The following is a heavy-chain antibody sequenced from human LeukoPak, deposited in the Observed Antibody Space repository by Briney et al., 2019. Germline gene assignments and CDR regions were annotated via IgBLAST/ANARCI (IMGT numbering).Heavy chain of an antibody. CDR3: TRGGINNWFDP. V-gene: IGHV4-59*01. CDR2: IYYSGST. CDR1: GGSISSYY. J-gene: IGHJ5*02. Sequence: SETLSLTCTASGGSISSYYWTWIRQPPGKGLEWIGYIYYSGSTNYKPSLKSRVTISVERSKNQFSLKLSSVTAADTAVYYCTRGGINNWFDPWGQGTLVTVSS.